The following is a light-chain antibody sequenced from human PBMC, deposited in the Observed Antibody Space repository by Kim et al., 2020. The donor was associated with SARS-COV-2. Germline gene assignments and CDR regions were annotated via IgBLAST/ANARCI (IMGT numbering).Light chain of an antibody. CDR3: QYYSSHSGT. V-gene: IGKV1-5*03. CDR1: QNINVW. J-gene: IGKJ1*01. CDR2: MAS. Sequence: DIQMTQSPSTLSASVGDRITITCRASQNINVWLAWYQQKPGKAPRLLIYMASILETGVPSRFRGSGSGTDFTLTISGLQPDDFASYYCQYYSSHSGTFGQGTKVDIK.